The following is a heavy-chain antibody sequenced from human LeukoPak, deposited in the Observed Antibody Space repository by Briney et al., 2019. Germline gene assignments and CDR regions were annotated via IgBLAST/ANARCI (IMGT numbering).Heavy chain of an antibody. CDR3: ARDLYGSETDFIDCFDI. J-gene: IGHJ3*02. V-gene: IGHV1-18*01. CDR1: GYTFTDYH. CDR2: INTVTGNT. Sequence: ASVKVSCKASGYTFTDYHISWVRQAPGQGLEWMGWINTVTGNTYYAQRSRGRVTLTTDTSTTTASMELRSLRSDDTAVYYCARDLYGSETDFIDCFDIWGQGTMVAISS. D-gene: IGHD3-10*01.